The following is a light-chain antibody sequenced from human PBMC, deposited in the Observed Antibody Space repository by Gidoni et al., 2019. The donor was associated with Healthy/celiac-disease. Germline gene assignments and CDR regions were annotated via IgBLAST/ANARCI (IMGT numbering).Light chain of an antibody. J-gene: IGKJ4*01. CDR3: QQSYSTLT. V-gene: IGKV1-39*01. Sequence: DIQMTQSPSSLSASVGDRVTITCRASQSISSYLNWYQQKPGKAPKLLIYAASSLQSGVPSRFSCSGSGTDFTLTLLSLQPEDFATYYCQQSYSTLTFGGXTKVEIK. CDR1: QSISSY. CDR2: AAS.